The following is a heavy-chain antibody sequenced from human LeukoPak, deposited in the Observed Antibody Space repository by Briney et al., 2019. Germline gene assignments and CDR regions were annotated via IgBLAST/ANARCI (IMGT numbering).Heavy chain of an antibody. Sequence: PSETLSLTCTVSGGSISSGDYYWSWIRQPPGKGLEWIAYMYYSGSTYYNPSLKSRVTISVDTSKNQFSLKLSSVTAADAAVYYCARHMEDSSGWYHYYYGMDVWGQGTTVTVSS. J-gene: IGHJ6*02. V-gene: IGHV4-30-4*01. CDR1: GGSISSGDYY. CDR3: ARHMEDSSGWYHYYYGMDV. CDR2: MYYSGST. D-gene: IGHD6-19*01.